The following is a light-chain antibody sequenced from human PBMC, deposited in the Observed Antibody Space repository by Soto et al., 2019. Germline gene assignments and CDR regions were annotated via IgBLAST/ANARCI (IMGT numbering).Light chain of an antibody. J-gene: IGLJ2*01. CDR1: SSDIGAYNY. Sequence: QSVLTQPASVSGSPGQSITISCAGTSSDIGAYNYVSWYQQHPGKAPKLMIYDVSNPPSGVSNRFSGSKSGNTASLTISGLQAEDEADYYCSSYTTSSTVVFGGGTQLTVL. V-gene: IGLV2-14*01. CDR3: SSYTTSSTVV. CDR2: DVS.